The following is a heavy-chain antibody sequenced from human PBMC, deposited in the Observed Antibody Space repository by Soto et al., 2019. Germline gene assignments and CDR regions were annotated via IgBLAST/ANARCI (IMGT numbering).Heavy chain of an antibody. V-gene: IGHV3-23*01. CDR2: ISGSGGST. J-gene: IGHJ5*02. CDR3: AKALGIGFGELSSWFDP. CDR1: GFTFSSYA. Sequence: PGGSLRLSCAASGFTFSSYAMSWVRQAPGKGLEWVSAISGSGGSTYYADSVKGRFTISRDNSKNTLYLQMNSLRAEDTAVYYCAKALGIGFGELSSWFDPWGQGTLVTVSS. D-gene: IGHD3-10*01.